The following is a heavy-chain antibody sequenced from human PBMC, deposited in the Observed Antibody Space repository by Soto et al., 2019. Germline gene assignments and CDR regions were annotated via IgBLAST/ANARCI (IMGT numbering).Heavy chain of an antibody. Sequence: GGSLRLSCAVSGFTFDDNAMHWVRQAPEKGLEWVSGINWKSDIGYADSVKGRFTISRDNAENSLYLQMNSLRAEDTAVYYCAREGPTYSSSWYAPYYYYYGMDVWGQGTTVTVSS. CDR2: INWKSDI. CDR3: AREGPTYSSSWYAPYYYYYGMDV. D-gene: IGHD6-13*01. CDR1: GFTFDDNA. V-gene: IGHV3-9*01. J-gene: IGHJ6*02.